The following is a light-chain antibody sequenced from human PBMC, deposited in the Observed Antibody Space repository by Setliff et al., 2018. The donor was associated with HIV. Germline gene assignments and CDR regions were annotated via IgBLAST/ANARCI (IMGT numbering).Light chain of an antibody. CDR3: SSYAGGNNMV. Sequence: QSVLTQPPSASGSPGQSVTISRTGTSSDVGGYNYVSWYQQHPGKAPKVMIYEVNKRPSGVPDRFSGSKSGNTASLTVSGLQADDEADYYCSSYAGGNNMVFGGGT. J-gene: IGLJ3*02. CDR1: SSDVGGYNY. V-gene: IGLV2-8*01. CDR2: EVN.